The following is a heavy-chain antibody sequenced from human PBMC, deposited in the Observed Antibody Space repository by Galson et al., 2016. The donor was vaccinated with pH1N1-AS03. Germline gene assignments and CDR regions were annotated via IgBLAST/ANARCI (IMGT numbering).Heavy chain of an antibody. CDR3: ARDAPGYGGYVE. V-gene: IGHV3-7*01. CDR1: GFTFGAFW. Sequence: SLRLSCAASGFTFGAFWMSWVRQAPGKGLEWVANIKEDGNDQHYVDSVKGRFTISRDNAKNSLYLQIDSLRGEDTAVYYCARDAPGYGGYVEWGQGTLVTVSS. D-gene: IGHD5-12*01. CDR2: IKEDGNDQ. J-gene: IGHJ4*02.